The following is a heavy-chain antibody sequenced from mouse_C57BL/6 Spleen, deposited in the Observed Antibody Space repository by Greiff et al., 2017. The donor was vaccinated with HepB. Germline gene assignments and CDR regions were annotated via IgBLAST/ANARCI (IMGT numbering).Heavy chain of an antibody. CDR2: INPGSGGT. J-gene: IGHJ4*01. V-gene: IGHV1-54*01. CDR1: GYAFTNYL. Sequence: VKLMESGAELVRPGTSVKVSCKASGYAFTNYLIEWVKQRPGQGLEWIGVINPGSGGTNYNEKFKGKATLTADKSSSTAYMQLSSLTSEDSAVYFCARWNSGDAMDYWGQGTSVTVSS. CDR3: ARWNSGDAMDY.